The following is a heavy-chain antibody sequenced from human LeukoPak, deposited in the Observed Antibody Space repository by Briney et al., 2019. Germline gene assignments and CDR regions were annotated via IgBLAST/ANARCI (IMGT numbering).Heavy chain of an antibody. D-gene: IGHD1-14*01. CDR1: GYTFTSYG. J-gene: IGHJ4*02. V-gene: IGHV1-18*01. CDR2: ISAYNGNT. Sequence: ASVKVSCKASGYTFTSYGISWVRQAPGQGLEWMGWISAYNGNTNYAQKFQGRVTMTRDTSISTAYMELSRLRSDDTAVYYCARARMRGSGATDYWGQGTLVTVSS. CDR3: ARARMRGSGATDY.